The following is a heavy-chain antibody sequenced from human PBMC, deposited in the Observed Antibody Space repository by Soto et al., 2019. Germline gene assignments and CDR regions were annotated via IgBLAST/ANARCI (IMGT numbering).Heavy chain of an antibody. Sequence: ASVKVSCKASGYTFTSYYMHWVRQAPGQGLEWMGIINPSGGSTSYVQKFQGRVTMTRDTSTSTVYMELSSLRSEDTAVYYCARDYSYGSGSALYYYYYMDVWGKGTTVIVSS. CDR1: GYTFTSYY. D-gene: IGHD3-10*01. V-gene: IGHV1-46*03. CDR3: ARDYSYGSGSALYYYYYMDV. CDR2: INPSGGST. J-gene: IGHJ6*03.